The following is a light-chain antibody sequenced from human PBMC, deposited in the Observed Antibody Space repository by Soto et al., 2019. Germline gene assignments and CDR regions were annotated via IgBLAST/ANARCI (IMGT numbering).Light chain of an antibody. CDR1: QGIRND. J-gene: IGKJ4*01. V-gene: IGKV1-6*01. CDR3: LQDYNDPRT. Sequence: AIQMTQSPSSLSASVGDRVTITCRASQGIRNDLGWYQQKPGKAPKLLIYAASSLQSGVPSRFSGSVSGTEFTLTISSLQPEDVATYYCLQDYNDPRTFGGWTKVEIK. CDR2: AAS.